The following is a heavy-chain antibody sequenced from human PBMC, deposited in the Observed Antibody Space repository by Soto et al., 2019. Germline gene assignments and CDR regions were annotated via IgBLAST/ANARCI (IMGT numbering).Heavy chain of an antibody. CDR3: ARSYGYFGSSAYYSFDY. J-gene: IGHJ4*01. CDR2: IYPSDSDT. Sequence: GESLKISCKGSGYSFTRYWIGWVRQMPGKGLEWMGIIYPSDSDTGYSPSFQGQVTISADKSISTAYLQWRSLKASDTAMYYCARSYGYFGSSAYYSFDYWGQGTLVTVSS. V-gene: IGHV5-51*01. D-gene: IGHD3-22*01. CDR1: GYSFTRYW.